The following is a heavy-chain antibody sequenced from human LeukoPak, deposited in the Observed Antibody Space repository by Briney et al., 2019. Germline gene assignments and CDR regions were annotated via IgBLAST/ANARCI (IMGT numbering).Heavy chain of an antibody. CDR3: ARGRNWNYESHFDY. CDR2: INPRGTST. J-gene: IGHJ4*02. CDR1: GYTFTNYD. V-gene: IGHV1-46*01. Sequence: ASVKVSCKTSGYTFTNYDINWVRQAPGQGLEWMGVINPRGTSTIYAEKFQGRIIMTRDMSTTTDYMELSSLKSDDTAVYYCARGRNWNYESHFDYWGQGTLVTVSS. D-gene: IGHD1-7*01.